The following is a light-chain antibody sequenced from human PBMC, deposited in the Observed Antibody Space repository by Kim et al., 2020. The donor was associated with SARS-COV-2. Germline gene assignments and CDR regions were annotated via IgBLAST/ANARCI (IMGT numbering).Light chain of an antibody. CDR3: QQYHKWPYT. CDR2: GVS. V-gene: IGKV3-15*01. Sequence: SVSPGERATLACRASQSVSSDVAWYQQRPGQAPRLLVYGVSTRATGVPARVSGSGSGTEFTLTISTLQSDDLAVYYCQQYHKWPYTFGQGTKLEIK. CDR1: QSVSSD. J-gene: IGKJ2*01.